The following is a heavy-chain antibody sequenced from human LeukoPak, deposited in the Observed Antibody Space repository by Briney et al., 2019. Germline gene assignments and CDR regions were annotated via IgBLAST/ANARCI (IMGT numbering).Heavy chain of an antibody. J-gene: IGHJ5*02. Sequence: SETLSLTCTVSGYSISSGYYWGWIRQPPGKGLGWIGNIYHSGSTYYNPSLKSRVTISIDTSKNQSSLNLSSVTASDTAVYYCASCQFCFDPWGQGTLVTVSS. CDR2: IYHSGST. CDR3: ASCQFCFDP. V-gene: IGHV4-38-2*02. CDR1: GYSISSGYY.